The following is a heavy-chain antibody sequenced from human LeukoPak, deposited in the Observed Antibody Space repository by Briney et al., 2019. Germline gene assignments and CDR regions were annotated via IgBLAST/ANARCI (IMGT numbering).Heavy chain of an antibody. Sequence: SETLSLTCTVSGGSISSGGYYWSWIRQHPGKGLEWIGYIYYSGSTYYNPSLKSRVTISVDTSKNQFSLKLTSVTAADTAVYYCARHGGRHPFDYWGQGTLVTVSS. CDR3: ARHGGRHPFDY. J-gene: IGHJ4*02. CDR2: IYYSGST. D-gene: IGHD2-15*01. V-gene: IGHV4-31*03. CDR1: GGSISSGGYY.